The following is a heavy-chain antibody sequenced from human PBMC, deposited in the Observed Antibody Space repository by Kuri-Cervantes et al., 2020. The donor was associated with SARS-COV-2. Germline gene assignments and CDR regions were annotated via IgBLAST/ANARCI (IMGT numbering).Heavy chain of an antibody. CDR1: GFTFSSYT. CDR2: ISSRSNYI. D-gene: IGHD2-2*01. CDR3: AKAPKYCSSTSCYGEVDY. J-gene: IGHJ4*02. V-gene: IGHV3-21*01. Sequence: GESLKISCAASGFTFSSYTMNWVRQAPGKGLEWVSSISSRSNYIYYADSVEGRFTISRDSANNSLSLQMYSLRAEDTAVYYCAKAPKYCSSTSCYGEVDYWGQGTLVTVSS.